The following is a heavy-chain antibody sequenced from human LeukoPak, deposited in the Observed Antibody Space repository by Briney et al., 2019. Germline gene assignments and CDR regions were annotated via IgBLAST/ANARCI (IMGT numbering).Heavy chain of an antibody. V-gene: IGHV3-53*01. CDR2: IYSGGST. Sequence: GGSLRLSCAASGFTVSGNYMSWVRQAPGKGLEWVSVIYSGGSTYYADSVKGRFTISRDNSKNTLYLQMNSLRAEDTAVYYCARVDILTGYSTDYWGQGTLVTVSS. CDR1: GFTVSGNY. CDR3: ARVDILTGYSTDY. D-gene: IGHD3-9*01. J-gene: IGHJ4*02.